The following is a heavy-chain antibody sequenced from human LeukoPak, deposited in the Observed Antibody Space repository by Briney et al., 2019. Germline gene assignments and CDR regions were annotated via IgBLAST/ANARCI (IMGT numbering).Heavy chain of an antibody. D-gene: IGHD6-19*01. Sequence: GGSLRLSCAASGFTFSSYEMNWVRQAPGKGLEWVSYISSSGSTIYYADSVKGRFTISRDNAKNSLYLQMNSLRAEDTAVYYCARSLYSSGWYGQVDYWGQGTLVTVSS. V-gene: IGHV3-48*03. CDR1: GFTFSSYE. CDR2: ISSSGSTI. CDR3: ARSLYSSGWYGQVDY. J-gene: IGHJ4*02.